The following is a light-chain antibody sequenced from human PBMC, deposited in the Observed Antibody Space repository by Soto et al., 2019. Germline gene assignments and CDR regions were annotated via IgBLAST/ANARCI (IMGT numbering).Light chain of an antibody. CDR3: HYYGSSPPWT. CDR1: QSVGSSY. CDR2: GAS. V-gene: IGKV3-20*01. Sequence: EIVLTQSPGTLSLSLGERATLSCRASQSVGSSYLAWYQQKPGQAPRLLIHGASSRATGIPDRFSGSGSGTDFTLTISRLEPADFAVYYCHYYGSSPPWTFGQGTKVEIK. J-gene: IGKJ1*01.